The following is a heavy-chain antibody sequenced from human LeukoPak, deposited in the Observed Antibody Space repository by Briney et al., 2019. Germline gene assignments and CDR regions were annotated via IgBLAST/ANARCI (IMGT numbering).Heavy chain of an antibody. D-gene: IGHD4-23*01. Sequence: VKPSETLSLTCTVSGGSISRYYWSWIRQPAGKGLEWIGRFYTGGTTNYNPSLKSRVTISFDTSKNQFSLRLSSVTAADTAVYYCARDPNSALWGQGTLVTVSS. CDR3: ARDPNSAL. CDR2: FYTGGTT. V-gene: IGHV4-4*07. CDR1: GGSISRYY. J-gene: IGHJ4*02.